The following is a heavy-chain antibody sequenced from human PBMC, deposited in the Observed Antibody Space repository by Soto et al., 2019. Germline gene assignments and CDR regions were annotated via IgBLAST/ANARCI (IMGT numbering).Heavy chain of an antibody. V-gene: IGHV3-23*03. CDR2: ILADYKT. CDR1: GFTFSDYT. Sequence: EVQLLESGGGLVQPGGSLTLSCAASGFTFSDYTMSWVRQAPGKVLEWISVILADYKTYYTDSVRGGFTISRDNSKNTLYLEMHSRRAEDTAVYYCAMRTNGYFAYWGRVALVTVSS. J-gene: IGHJ4*02. D-gene: IGHD2-8*01. CDR3: AMRTNGYFAY.